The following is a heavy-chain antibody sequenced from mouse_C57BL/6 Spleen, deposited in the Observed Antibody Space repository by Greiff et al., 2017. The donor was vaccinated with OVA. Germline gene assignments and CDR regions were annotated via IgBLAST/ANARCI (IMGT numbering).Heavy chain of an antibody. D-gene: IGHD2-2*01. CDR2: ISSGSSTI. CDR1: GFTFSDYG. V-gene: IGHV5-17*01. CDR3: ARGGYGAWFAY. J-gene: IGHJ3*01. Sequence: DVMLVESGGGLVKPGGSLKLSCAASGFTFSDYGMHWVRQAPEKGLEWVAYISSGSSTIYYADTVKGRFTISRDNAKNTLFLQMTSLRSEDTAMYYCARGGYGAWFAYWGQGTLVTVSA.